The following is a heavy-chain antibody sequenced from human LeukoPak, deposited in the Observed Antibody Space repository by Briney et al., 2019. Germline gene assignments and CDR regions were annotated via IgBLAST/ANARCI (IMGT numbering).Heavy chain of an antibody. CDR2: IKQDGSEK. Sequence: GGSLRLSCVASGFTFSNYAMSWVRQAPGKGLEWVANIKQDGSEKYYVDSVKGRFTISRDNAKNSLYLQMNSLRAEDTAVYYCARAQYYYDSSGQIQYYFDYWGQGTLVTVSS. D-gene: IGHD3-22*01. V-gene: IGHV3-7*03. J-gene: IGHJ4*02. CDR1: GFTFSNYA. CDR3: ARAQYYYDSSGQIQYYFDY.